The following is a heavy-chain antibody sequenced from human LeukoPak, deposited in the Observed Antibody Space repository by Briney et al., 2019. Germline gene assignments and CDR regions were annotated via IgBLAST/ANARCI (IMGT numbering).Heavy chain of an antibody. CDR3: TSLYSSARS. V-gene: IGHV3-73*01. CDR2: IRSKANNYAT. Sequence: GGPLRLSCAASGFTFSGSAMHWVRQASGKGLEWVGRIRSKANNYATAYAASVKGRFTISRDDSKNTAYLQMNSLKTEDTAVYYCTSLYSSARSGGQGTLVTVSS. J-gene: IGHJ4*02. CDR1: GFTFSGSA. D-gene: IGHD6-19*01.